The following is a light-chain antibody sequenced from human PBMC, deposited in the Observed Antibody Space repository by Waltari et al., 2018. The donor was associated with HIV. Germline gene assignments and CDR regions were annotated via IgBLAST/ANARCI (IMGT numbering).Light chain of an antibody. CDR1: TSDVGGYNY. Sequence: QSALTQPPSASGSPGQSVTISCTGTTSDVGGYNYVSWYQHHPGKAPKLMIYEVSKRPSGVPVRFSGSKSGNTASLTVSGLQADDEADYYCSSYAGNNILVFGGGTKLTVL. J-gene: IGLJ2*01. V-gene: IGLV2-8*01. CDR2: EVS. CDR3: SSYAGNNILV.